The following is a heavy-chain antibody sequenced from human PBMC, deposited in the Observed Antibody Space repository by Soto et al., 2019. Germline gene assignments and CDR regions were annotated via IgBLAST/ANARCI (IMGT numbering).Heavy chain of an antibody. V-gene: IGHV3-23*01. CDR1: GFICSSYD. J-gene: IGHJ3*02. Sequence: PXGSLVLSCAVSGFICSSYDMSWVRQAPGKGLEWVSTILVGGSTHYEDSVKGRFTISRDTSKNTVYLHMNSLTAGDTAFYYCAKATATSGGAFEIYGQGTMVTVSS. CDR2: ILVGGST. D-gene: IGHD1-1*01. CDR3: AKATATSGGAFEI.